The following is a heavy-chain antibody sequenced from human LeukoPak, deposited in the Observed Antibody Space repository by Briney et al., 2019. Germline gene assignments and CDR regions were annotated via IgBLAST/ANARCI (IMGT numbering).Heavy chain of an antibody. Sequence: ASVKVSCKASGYTFTSYDINWVRQATGQGLEWMGWMNPNSGNTGYAQKFQGRVTTTRNTSISTAYMELSSLRSEDTAVYYCARDKGLYCSSTSCWDLNWFDPWAQGTLVTVSS. CDR3: ARDKGLYCSSTSCWDLNWFDP. J-gene: IGHJ5*02. V-gene: IGHV1-8*01. CDR1: GYTFTSYD. CDR2: MNPNSGNT. D-gene: IGHD2-2*01.